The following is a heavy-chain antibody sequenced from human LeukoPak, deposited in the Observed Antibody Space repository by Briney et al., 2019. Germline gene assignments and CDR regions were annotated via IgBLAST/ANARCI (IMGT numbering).Heavy chain of an antibody. CDR1: GFTFSSYG. Sequence: GGSLRLSCAASGFTFSSYGMHWVRQAPGKGLEWVAFIRYDGSNKYYADSVKGRFTISRDNAKNSLYLQMNSLRAEDTALYYCAKDRDYYDSSGYIDYWGQGTLATVSS. D-gene: IGHD3-22*01. J-gene: IGHJ4*02. CDR3: AKDRDYYDSSGYIDY. V-gene: IGHV3-30*02. CDR2: IRYDGSNK.